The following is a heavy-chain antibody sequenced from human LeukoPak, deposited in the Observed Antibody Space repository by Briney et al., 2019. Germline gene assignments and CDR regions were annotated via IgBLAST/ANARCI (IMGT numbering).Heavy chain of an antibody. D-gene: IGHD6-13*01. Sequence: SETLSLTCAVCGGSFSGYYWSWIRQPPGKGLEWIGEINHSGSTNYNPSLKSRVTISVDTSKNQFSLKLSSVTAADTAVYYCARGSSSHLRAAFDIWGQGTMVTVSS. J-gene: IGHJ3*02. CDR1: GGSFSGYY. CDR3: ARGSSSHLRAAFDI. V-gene: IGHV4-34*01. CDR2: INHSGST.